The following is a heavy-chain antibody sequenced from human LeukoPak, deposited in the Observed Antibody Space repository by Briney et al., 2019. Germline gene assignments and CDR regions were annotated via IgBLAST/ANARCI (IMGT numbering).Heavy chain of an antibody. J-gene: IGHJ6*03. V-gene: IGHV4-4*07. CDR2: IYTSGST. CDR1: GGSISSYY. CDR3: ARAVLVGGVTTRSEAYYYYYMDV. D-gene: IGHD4-11*01. Sequence: PSETLSLTCTVSGGSISSYYWSWIRQPAGKGLVWIRRIYTSGSTNYNPSLKSRITMSVDTSKNQFSLKLSSVTAADTAVYYCARAVLVGGVTTRSEAYYYYYMDVWGKGTTVTVSS.